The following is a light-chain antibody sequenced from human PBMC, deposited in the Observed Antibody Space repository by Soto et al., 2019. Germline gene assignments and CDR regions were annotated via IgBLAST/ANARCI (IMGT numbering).Light chain of an antibody. CDR2: DTS. J-gene: IGKJ4*01. CDR1: QSISIW. CDR3: QQYHSLLT. Sequence: DIQMTQSPSTLSASVGDRVTITFRASQSISIWLAWYKQKPGKAPNLLIYDTSNLESGVPSRFSGSGSGTEFTLTISSLQPDDFATYYCQQYHSLLTFGGGTKVDIK. V-gene: IGKV1-5*01.